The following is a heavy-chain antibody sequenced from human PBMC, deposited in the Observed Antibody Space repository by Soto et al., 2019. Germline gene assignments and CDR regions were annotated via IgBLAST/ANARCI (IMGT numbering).Heavy chain of an antibody. V-gene: IGHV1-18*01. CDR2: INAYNGNT. J-gene: IGHJ6*02. CDR1: GYSFTRYG. CDR3: AMVDVYVTPSPQDV. Sequence: QVHLVQSGAEVKNPGASVKVSCKASGYSFTRYGIGWARQAPGQGLEWMGWINAYNGNTNYAQNLQGRLTLTTDTXXTTANMEWRSLRSNDTAIYYCAMVDVYVTPSPQDVWGQGTTVTVCS. D-gene: IGHD3-16*01.